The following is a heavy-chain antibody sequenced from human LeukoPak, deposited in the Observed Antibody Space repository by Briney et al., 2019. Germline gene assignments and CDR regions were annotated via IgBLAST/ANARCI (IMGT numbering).Heavy chain of an antibody. CDR1: GFTFRSYA. D-gene: IGHD3-10*01. CDR3: AKDRLEFYGSARYYFDS. J-gene: IGHJ4*02. Sequence: GGSLRLSCAASGFTFRSYAMSWVRQAPGKGLEWVSSISGGGGSTYYADSVKGRFTISRDNSKITLYLQMNSLRTEDTAVYFCAKDRLEFYGSARYYFDSWGQGSLVTVPS. CDR2: ISGGGGST. V-gene: IGHV3-23*01.